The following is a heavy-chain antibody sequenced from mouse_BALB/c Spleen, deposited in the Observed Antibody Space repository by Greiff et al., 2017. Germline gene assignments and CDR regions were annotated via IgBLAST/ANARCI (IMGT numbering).Heavy chain of an antibody. V-gene: IGHV1-18*01. CDR2: INPNNGGT. Sequence: DVKLQESGPELVKPGASVKIPCKASGYTFTDYNMDWVKQSHGKSLEWIGDINPNNGGTIYNQKFKGKATLTVDKSSSTAYMELRSLTSEDTAVYYCASSYYRYLFAYWGQGTLVTVSA. D-gene: IGHD2-14*01. J-gene: IGHJ3*01. CDR1: GYTFTDYN. CDR3: ASSYYRYLFAY.